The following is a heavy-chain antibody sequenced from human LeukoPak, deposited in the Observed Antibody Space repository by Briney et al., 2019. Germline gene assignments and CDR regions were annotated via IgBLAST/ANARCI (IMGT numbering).Heavy chain of an antibody. CDR3: AREQTTSVAFDI. Sequence: GGSLRLSCAASGFTVSSNYMSWVRQAPGKGLEWVSVIYSGGSTYYADSVKDRFTISRDNSKNTLYLQMNGLRAEDTAVYYCAREQTTSVAFDIWGQGTMVTVSS. J-gene: IGHJ3*02. CDR2: IYSGGST. D-gene: IGHD4-17*01. V-gene: IGHV3-66*01. CDR1: GFTVSSNY.